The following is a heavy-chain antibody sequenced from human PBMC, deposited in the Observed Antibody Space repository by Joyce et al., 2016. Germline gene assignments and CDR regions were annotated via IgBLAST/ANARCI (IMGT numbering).Heavy chain of an antibody. J-gene: IGHJ6*02. Sequence: QLVESGGGLVKPGGSLRISCEVSGLTFSSWSRSWFRLARGKGVEWVAAISGSSYYIFHADSVRGRFTVSRDNAKKTLYLQMNSLRVEDTAVYYCARGGIDYSYGMDVWGQGTTVTVSS. CDR3: ARGGIDYSYGMDV. CDR1: GLTFSSWS. CDR2: ISGSSYYI. V-gene: IGHV3-21*01.